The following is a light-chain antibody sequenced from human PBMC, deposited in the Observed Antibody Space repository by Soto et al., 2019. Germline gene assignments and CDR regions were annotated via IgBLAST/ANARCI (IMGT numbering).Light chain of an antibody. J-gene: IGKJ5*01. Sequence: PGERATLSCRASPSVTNFLAWYQQKPGQAPRLLIYGAFNRATGIPARFSGSGSGTEFTLTISSLEPEDSAMYYCPQRNIWPPVTFGQGTRLEIK. CDR1: PSVTNF. CDR3: PQRNIWPPVT. CDR2: GAF. V-gene: IGKV3-11*01.